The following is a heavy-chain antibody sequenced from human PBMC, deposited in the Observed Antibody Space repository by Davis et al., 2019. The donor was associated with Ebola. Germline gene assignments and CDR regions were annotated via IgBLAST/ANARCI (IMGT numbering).Heavy chain of an antibody. D-gene: IGHD3-10*01. Sequence: AASVKVSCKASGYTFTRYGISWVRQAPGQGLGWMGWISAYNGNTNYAQNLQGRVTMTTDTSTSTAYMEVRSLRYDDTAVYYCARAVTMVLPSGWFDPWGQGTLVTASS. CDR3: ARAVTMVLPSGWFDP. CDR2: ISAYNGNT. CDR1: GYTFTRYG. J-gene: IGHJ5*02. V-gene: IGHV1-18*01.